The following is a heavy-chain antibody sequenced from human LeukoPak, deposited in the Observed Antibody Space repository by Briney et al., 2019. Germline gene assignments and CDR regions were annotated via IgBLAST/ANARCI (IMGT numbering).Heavy chain of an antibody. V-gene: IGHV3-74*01. CDR2: INSDGSST. Sequence: PGGSLRLSCAASGFTFSSYWMHWVRQAPGKGLVWVSRINSDGSSTSYADSVKGRFTIPRDNAKNTLYLQMNSLRAEDTAVYYCAREADFWSGYYTGYFDYWGQGTLVTGSS. J-gene: IGHJ4*02. CDR1: GFTFSSYW. CDR3: AREADFWSGYYTGYFDY. D-gene: IGHD3-3*01.